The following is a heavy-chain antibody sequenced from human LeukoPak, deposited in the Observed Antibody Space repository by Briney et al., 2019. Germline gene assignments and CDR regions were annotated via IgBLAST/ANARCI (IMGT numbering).Heavy chain of an antibody. CDR3: ARPYSSGWYHYFDY. J-gene: IGHJ4*02. V-gene: IGHV4-34*01. CDR2: INHSGST. CDR1: GGSFSGYY. D-gene: IGHD6-19*01. Sequence: PSETLSLTCAVYGGSFSGYYWSWIRQPPGKGLEWIGEINHSGSTNYNPSLKSRVTISVDTSKNQFSLKLSSVPAADTAVYYCARPYSSGWYHYFDYWGQGTLVTVSS.